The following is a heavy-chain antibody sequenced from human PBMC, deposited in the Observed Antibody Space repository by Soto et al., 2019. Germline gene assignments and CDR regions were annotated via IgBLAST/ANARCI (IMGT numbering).Heavy chain of an antibody. Sequence: GGSLRLSCEISGFLFSSYWMSWVRQAPGKGLEWVAHINQDGNEKYYVDSVKGRFTISRDNAKNSLYLQMNTLRAEDTAVYYCVRDYDDNGWGAYWGQGTLVTVS. D-gene: IGHD3-16*01. J-gene: IGHJ4*02. CDR2: INQDGNEK. CDR3: VRDYDDNGWGAY. CDR1: GFLFSSYW. V-gene: IGHV3-7*04.